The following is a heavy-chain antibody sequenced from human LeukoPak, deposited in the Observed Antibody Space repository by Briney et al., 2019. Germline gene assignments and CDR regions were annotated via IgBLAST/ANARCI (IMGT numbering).Heavy chain of an antibody. CDR3: ARDRPTNYYESSGLFDY. CDR2: IKQDGSEK. CDR1: GFTFSSYW. D-gene: IGHD3-22*01. Sequence: PGGSLRLSCAASGFTFSSYWMNWVRQAPGKGLEWVANIKQDGSEKYYVDSVKGRFTISRDNAKNSLYLQMNSLRAEDTAVYYCARDRPTNYYESSGLFDYWGQGTLVTVSS. V-gene: IGHV3-7*01. J-gene: IGHJ4*02.